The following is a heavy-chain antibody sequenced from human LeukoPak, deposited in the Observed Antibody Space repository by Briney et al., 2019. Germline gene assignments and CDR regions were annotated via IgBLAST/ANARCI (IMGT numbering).Heavy chain of an antibody. CDR1: GGSISSYY. CDR2: IYYSGST. Sequence: SETLSLTCTVSGGSISSYYWSWIRQPPGKGLEWIGYIYYSGSTNYNPSLKSRVTISVDTSKNQFSLKLRSVTAADTAVYYCARDRENWNDIKYYFDYWGQGTLVTVSS. D-gene: IGHD1-1*01. CDR3: ARDRENWNDIKYYFDY. V-gene: IGHV4-59*12. J-gene: IGHJ4*02.